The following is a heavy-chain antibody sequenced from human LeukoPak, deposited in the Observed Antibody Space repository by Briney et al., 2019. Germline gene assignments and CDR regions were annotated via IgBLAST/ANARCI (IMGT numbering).Heavy chain of an antibody. CDR1: GGSLSSGDYY. CDR2: IYYSGST. D-gene: IGHD6-13*01. Sequence: SETLSLTCTVSGGSLSSGDYYWSWIRQPPGKGLEWIGYIYYSGSTYYNPSLKSRVTISVDTSKNQFSLKLSSVTAADTAVYYCARRRYSSSWYIWFDPWGQGTLVTVSS. J-gene: IGHJ5*02. V-gene: IGHV4-30-4*08. CDR3: ARRRYSSSWYIWFDP.